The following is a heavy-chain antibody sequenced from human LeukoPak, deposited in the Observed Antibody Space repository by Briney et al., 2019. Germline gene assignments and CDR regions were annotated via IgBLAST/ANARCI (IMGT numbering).Heavy chain of an antibody. V-gene: IGHV4-59*12. CDR2: IYYSGST. CDR1: GGSISSNY. CDR3: ARSWYFDY. J-gene: IGHJ4*02. Sequence: PSETLSLTCSVSGGSISSNYWSWIRQPPGKGLEWIGYIYYSGSTDYNPSLKSRLTISVDTSKNQFSLKLSSVTAADTAVYYCARSWYFDYWGQGTLVTVSS. D-gene: IGHD6-13*01.